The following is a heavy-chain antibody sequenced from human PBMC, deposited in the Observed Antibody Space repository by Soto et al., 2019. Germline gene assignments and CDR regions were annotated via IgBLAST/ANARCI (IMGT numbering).Heavy chain of an antibody. V-gene: IGHV3-30*04. Sequence: AASRFTFSNFAMHWVRQAPGKGLDWVAVISYDGNNKYYADSVKGRFTISRDNANNTLYLQMNSLRLEDTAVYYCARVSYCSGGSWCAFDIWGQGTMVTVSS. D-gene: IGHD2-15*01. CDR3: ARVSYCSGGSWCAFDI. CDR2: ISYDGNNK. J-gene: IGHJ3*02. CDR1: RFTFSNFA.